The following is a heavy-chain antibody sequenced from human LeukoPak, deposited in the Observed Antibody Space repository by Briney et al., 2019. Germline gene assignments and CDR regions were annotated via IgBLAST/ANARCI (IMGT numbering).Heavy chain of an antibody. J-gene: IGHJ3*02. Sequence: SETLSLTCTVSGDSITSYYWSWIRQPPGKGLEWIGYIYYSGSTNYNPSLKSRVTISLDTSRTQFSLKLSSVTAADTAVYFCARSGYKYGADALDIWGQGTMVTVSS. CDR1: GDSITSYY. CDR3: ARSGYKYGADALDI. D-gene: IGHD5-18*01. CDR2: IYYSGST. V-gene: IGHV4-59*01.